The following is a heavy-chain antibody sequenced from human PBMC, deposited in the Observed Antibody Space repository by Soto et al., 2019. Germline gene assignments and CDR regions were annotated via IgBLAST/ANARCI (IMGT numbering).Heavy chain of an antibody. J-gene: IGHJ6*02. V-gene: IGHV1-69*05. Sequence: GASVKVSCKASGYTFTSYGISWVRQAPGQGLEWMGGIIPIFGKANYAQKFRGRVTITTDESTSTAYMELSSLRSEDTAVYYCARPNTVVTYYGMDVWGQGTTVSVSS. CDR2: IIPIFGKA. CDR1: GYTFTSYG. CDR3: ARPNTVVTYYGMDV. D-gene: IGHD2-21*02.